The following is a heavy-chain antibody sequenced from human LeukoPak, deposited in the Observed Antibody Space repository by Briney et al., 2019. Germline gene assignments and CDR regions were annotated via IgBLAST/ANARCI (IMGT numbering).Heavy chain of an antibody. Sequence: GGSLRLSCAVSGFTFTSYGMHWVRQGPGKGLEWVAGIWYDGSQKYYADSVKGRFTISRDNSKNTLYLQMNSLRAEDTAVYYCARDRRGTPGTFDIWGQGTMVTVSP. D-gene: IGHD1-1*01. J-gene: IGHJ3*02. CDR3: ARDRRGTPGTFDI. V-gene: IGHV3-33*01. CDR2: IWYDGSQK. CDR1: GFTFTSYG.